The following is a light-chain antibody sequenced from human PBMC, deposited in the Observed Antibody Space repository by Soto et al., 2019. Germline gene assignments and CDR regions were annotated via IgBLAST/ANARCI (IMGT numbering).Light chain of an antibody. CDR1: SSDVGTYNL. CDR2: EDS. V-gene: IGLV2-23*01. CDR3: CSYAGSNTFV. Sequence: QSALTQPASVSGSPEQSITISCTGTSSDVGTYNLVSWYQQYPGKAPKLIIYEDSERPSGISNRFSGSKSGNTASLTISGLQAEDEADYFCCSYAGSNTFVFGTGTKVTVL. J-gene: IGLJ1*01.